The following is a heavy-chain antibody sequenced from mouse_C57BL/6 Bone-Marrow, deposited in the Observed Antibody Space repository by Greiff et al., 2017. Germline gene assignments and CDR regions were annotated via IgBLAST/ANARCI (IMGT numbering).Heavy chain of an antibody. V-gene: IGHV1-55*01. D-gene: IGHD6-1*01. CDR1: GYTFTSYW. CDR2: IYPGSGST. J-gene: IGHJ1*03. Sequence: QVQLQQPGAELVKPGASVKMSCKASGYTFTSYWITWVKQRPGQGLEWIGDIYPGSGSTNYKETFKSKATLTVDTSSSTTYMQRSSLTSEDSAVYYCARGPPYWYFDVWGTGTTVTVSS. CDR3: ARGPPYWYFDV.